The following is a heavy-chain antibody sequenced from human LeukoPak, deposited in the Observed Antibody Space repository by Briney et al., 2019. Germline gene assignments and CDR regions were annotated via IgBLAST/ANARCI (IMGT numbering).Heavy chain of an antibody. CDR1: GFTFFSYE. D-gene: IGHD5-12*01. CDR2: ISSSGSTI. J-gene: IGHJ6*03. V-gene: IGHV3-48*03. Sequence: GGSLRLSCAASGFTFFSYEMNWVRQAPGRGLEWVSYISSSGSTIYYADSVKGRFTISRDNAKNSLYLQMNSLRAEDTAVYYCARDRGWGMDVWGKGTTVTISS. CDR3: ARDRGWGMDV.